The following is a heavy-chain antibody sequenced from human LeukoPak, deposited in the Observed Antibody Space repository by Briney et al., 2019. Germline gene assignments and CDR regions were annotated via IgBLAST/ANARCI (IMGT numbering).Heavy chain of an antibody. CDR1: GFTFSSYW. CDR3: ARDGQIYGDSAYFDY. CDR2: IWYDGSNK. J-gene: IGHJ4*02. D-gene: IGHD2-21*02. Sequence: PGGSLRLSCAASGFTFSSYWMSWVRQAPGKGLEWVAIIWYDGSNKYYVDSVKGRFTISRDNSKNTLYLQMNSLRAEDTAVYYCARDGQIYGDSAYFDYWGQGTLVTVSS. V-gene: IGHV3-33*08.